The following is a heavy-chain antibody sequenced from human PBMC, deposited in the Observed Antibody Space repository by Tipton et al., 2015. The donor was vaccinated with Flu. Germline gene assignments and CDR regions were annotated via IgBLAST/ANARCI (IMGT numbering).Heavy chain of an antibody. CDR1: DYSISSGYY. J-gene: IGHJ4*02. Sequence: LSLTCTVSDYSISSGYYWGWIRQPPGKGLEWIGCISHSGRTYYNPSLKSRVTISVDTAKNQFSQRLSSVTATDTAVYYCARSTYYYGSGSSDYWGQGTLVTVSS. CDR3: ARSTYYYGSGSSDY. V-gene: IGHV4-38-2*02. CDR2: ISHSGRT. D-gene: IGHD3-10*01.